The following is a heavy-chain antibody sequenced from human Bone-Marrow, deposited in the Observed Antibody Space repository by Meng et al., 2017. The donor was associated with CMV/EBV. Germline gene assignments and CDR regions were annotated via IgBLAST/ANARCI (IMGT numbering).Heavy chain of an antibody. J-gene: IGHJ6*02. Sequence: SVKVSCKASGGTFSSYAISWVRQAPGQGLEWMGGIIPIFGTANYAQKFQGRVTITTDESTSTAYMELSSLRSEDTAVYYCARAAARKTYYYYGMDVWGQGTTVTVSS. CDR2: IIPIFGTA. D-gene: IGHD6-6*01. CDR3: ARAAARKTYYYYGMDV. V-gene: IGHV1-69*05. CDR1: GGTFSSYA.